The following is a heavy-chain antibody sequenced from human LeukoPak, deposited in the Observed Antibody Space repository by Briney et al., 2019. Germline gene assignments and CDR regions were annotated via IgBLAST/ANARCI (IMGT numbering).Heavy chain of an antibody. CDR3: ARGQSSVVTDIPYYFDY. CDR2: ISFDGGNK. CDR1: GFSFSNYA. V-gene: IGHV3-30-3*01. Sequence: GGSLRLSCAASGFSFSNYAIHWVRQAPGKGLQWVAVISFDGGNKFYADSVKGRSTISRDNSKNTLYLQMNSLRAEDTAVYYCARGQSSVVTDIPYYFDYWGRGTLVTVSS. D-gene: IGHD2-21*02. J-gene: IGHJ4*02.